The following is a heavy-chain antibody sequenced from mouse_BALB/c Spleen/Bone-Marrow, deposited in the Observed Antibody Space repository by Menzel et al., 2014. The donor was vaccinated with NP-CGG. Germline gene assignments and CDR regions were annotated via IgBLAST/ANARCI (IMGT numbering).Heavy chain of an antibody. CDR3: ARHQRYYAMDY. CDR2: ISSGGSNT. Sequence: EVMLVESGGDLVKPGGSLKLSCAASGFTFSSYGMSWGRQTPDKRLEWVATISSGGSNTYYPDSVKGRFTISRDNAKNTLYLQMSSLESEDTAMYYCARHQRYYAMDYWGQGTSVTVSS. CDR1: GFTFSSYG. J-gene: IGHJ4*01. V-gene: IGHV5-6*01.